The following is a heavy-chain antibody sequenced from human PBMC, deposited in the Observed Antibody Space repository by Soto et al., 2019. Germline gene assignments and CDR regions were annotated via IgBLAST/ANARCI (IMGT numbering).Heavy chain of an antibody. CDR2: IIPVFGLV. CDR3: ARDLYPYSYGYHY. D-gene: IGHD5-18*01. Sequence: SVKLPCTTAGDTPGNSPIICVIHTPGQGLEWMGGIIPVFGLVKYAQNFQGRVTITADESTNTAYMELSSLRPEDTAVYYCARDLYPYSYGYHYWGQGTLVTVSS. V-gene: IGHV1-69*01. CDR1: GDTPGNSP. J-gene: IGHJ4*02.